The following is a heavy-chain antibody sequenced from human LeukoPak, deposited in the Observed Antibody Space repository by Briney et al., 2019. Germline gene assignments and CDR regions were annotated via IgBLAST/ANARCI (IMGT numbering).Heavy chain of an antibody. D-gene: IGHD6-13*01. Sequence: ASVKVSCKASGYTFTSYGISWVRQAPGQGLEWMGWISAYNGNTNYAQKLQGRVTMTTDTSTSTAYMELRSLRSDDTAVYYCARGYPIAAAGDLFDYWGQGTLVTVSS. CDR1: GYTFTSYG. CDR3: ARGYPIAAAGDLFDY. V-gene: IGHV1-18*01. J-gene: IGHJ4*02. CDR2: ISAYNGNT.